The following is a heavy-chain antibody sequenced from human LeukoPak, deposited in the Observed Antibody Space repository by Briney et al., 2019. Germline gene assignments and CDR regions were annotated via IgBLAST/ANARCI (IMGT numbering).Heavy chain of an antibody. CDR3: ARGFSSSWYKRSDAFDI. J-gene: IGHJ3*02. V-gene: IGHV1-8*03. CDR2: MNPNSGNT. CDR1: GYTFTSYD. D-gene: IGHD6-13*01. Sequence: GASVKVSCKASGYTFTSYDINWVRQATGQGLEWMGWMNPNSGNTGYPQKFHGRVTITMDTSISTAYMELSSLRSDDTAVYYCARGFSSSWYKRSDAFDIWGQGTMVTVSS.